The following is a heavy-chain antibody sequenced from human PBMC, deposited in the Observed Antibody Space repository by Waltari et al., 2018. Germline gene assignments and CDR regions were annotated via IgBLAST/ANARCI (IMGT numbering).Heavy chain of an antibody. CDR2: LSNGNDVS. CDR3: VREVGYTNSAT. J-gene: IGHJ4*02. D-gene: IGHD4-4*01. CDR1: GFKVNDNN. V-gene: IGHV3-23*01. Sequence: FEFWGALVQAGGALRLFCAGSGFKVNDNNTGWVRQAPGKGRDWVSSLSNGNDVSYQSDSVKGRFTTSRDIAGNSIYLQMSGLRSEDTAIYYCVREVGYTNSATWGQGTLVNVSP.